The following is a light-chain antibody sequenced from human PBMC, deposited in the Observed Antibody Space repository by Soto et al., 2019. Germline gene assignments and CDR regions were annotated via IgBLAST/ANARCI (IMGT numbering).Light chain of an antibody. CDR2: DAF. CDR3: QQYASYPWT. V-gene: IGKV1-5*01. J-gene: IGKJ1*01. Sequence: DIQMTQSPSTLSASVEDRVTITCRASQSLSGWLAWYQQTPGKAPKLLISDAFRLESGVPSRFRGSGSGTEFSLTISSLQPGDSATFYCQQYASYPWTFGRGTKVDIK. CDR1: QSLSGW.